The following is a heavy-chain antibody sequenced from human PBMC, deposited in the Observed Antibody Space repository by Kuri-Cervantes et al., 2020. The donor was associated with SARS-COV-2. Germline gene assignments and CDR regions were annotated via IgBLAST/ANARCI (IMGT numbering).Heavy chain of an antibody. Sequence: GESLKISCAASGFTFRSYAMSWVRQAPGKGLEWVSSFCGSGGSTYYADSVKGRFTISRDNSKNTLYLQMNSLRAEDTAVYYCAREGSYGYAFDIWGQGTMVTVSS. V-gene: IGHV3-23*01. CDR2: FCGSGGST. CDR1: GFTFRSYA. CDR3: AREGSYGYAFDI. D-gene: IGHD1-26*01. J-gene: IGHJ3*02.